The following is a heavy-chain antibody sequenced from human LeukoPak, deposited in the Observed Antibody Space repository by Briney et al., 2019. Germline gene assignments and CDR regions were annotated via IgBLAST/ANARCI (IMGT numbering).Heavy chain of an antibody. CDR2: ISSSSSYI. J-gene: IGHJ6*02. V-gene: IGHV3-21*01. CDR1: GFTFSSYS. Sequence: GGSLRLSCAASGFTFSSYSMNWVRQAPGKGLEWVSSISSSSSYIYYADSVKGRFTISRDNAKNSLYLQMNSLRAEDTAVYYCARDGRGCSSTSCYGSNYYYYYGTDVWGQGTTVTVSS. CDR3: ARDGRGCSSTSCYGSNYYYYYGTDV. D-gene: IGHD2-2*01.